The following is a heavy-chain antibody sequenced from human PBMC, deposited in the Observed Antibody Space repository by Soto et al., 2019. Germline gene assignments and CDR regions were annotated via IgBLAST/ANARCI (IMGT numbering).Heavy chain of an antibody. CDR1: GGSISSGGYY. Sequence: SSETLSLTCTVSGGSISSGGYYWSWIRQHPGKGLEWIGYIYYSGSTYYNPSLKSRVTISVDTSKNQFSLKLSSVTAADTAVYYCARGPQSSYSSSWLFNWFYPWGQGTLVTVSS. V-gene: IGHV4-31*03. D-gene: IGHD6-13*01. CDR2: IYYSGST. CDR3: ARGPQSSYSSSWLFNWFYP. J-gene: IGHJ5*02.